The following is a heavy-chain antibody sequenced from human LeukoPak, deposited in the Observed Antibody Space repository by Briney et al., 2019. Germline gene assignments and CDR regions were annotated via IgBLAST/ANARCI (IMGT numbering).Heavy chain of an antibody. CDR2: ISSSGSTI. J-gene: IGHJ4*02. V-gene: IGHV3-48*03. CDR3: ARDLYYFDY. Sequence: GGSLRLSCAASGFTFSSYEMNWVRQAPGKGLEGVSYISSSGSTIYYADSVKGRFTISRDNAKNSLYLQMNSLRAEDTAVYYCARDLYYFDYWGQGTLVTVSS. CDR1: GFTFSSYE.